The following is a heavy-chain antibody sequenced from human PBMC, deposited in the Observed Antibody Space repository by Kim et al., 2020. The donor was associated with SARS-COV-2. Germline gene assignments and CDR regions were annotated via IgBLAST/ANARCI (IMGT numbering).Heavy chain of an antibody. J-gene: IGHJ5*02. Sequence: SETLSLTCTVSGYSISSGYYWGWIRQPPGKGLEWIGSIYHSGSTYYNPSLKSRVTISVDTSKNQFSLKLSSVTAADTAVYYCARGHSSSRTPHWFDPWGQGTLVTVSS. CDR1: GYSISSGYY. V-gene: IGHV4-38-2*02. D-gene: IGHD6-13*01. CDR2: IYHSGST. CDR3: ARGHSSSRTPHWFDP.